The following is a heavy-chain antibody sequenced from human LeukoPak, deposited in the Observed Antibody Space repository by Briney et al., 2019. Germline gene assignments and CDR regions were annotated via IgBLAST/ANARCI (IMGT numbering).Heavy chain of an antibody. D-gene: IGHD1-14*01. CDR3: AREILGGFNPGAY. CDR2: IHRSGSP. CDR1: LDSTTSNF. V-gene: IGHV4-4*02. Sequence: SETLSLTCTVSLDSTTSNFWSWVRQPPGKGLEWIGEIHRSGSPNYDPSLQSRVTISIDRSRNQISLELSSVTAADTAVYYCAREILGGFNPGAYWGQGILVTVSS. J-gene: IGHJ4*02.